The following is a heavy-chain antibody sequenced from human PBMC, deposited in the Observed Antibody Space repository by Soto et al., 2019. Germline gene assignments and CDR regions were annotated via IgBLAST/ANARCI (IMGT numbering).Heavy chain of an antibody. Sequence: APVKVSCKASGYTFTDYGISWVRQAPGQGLQWMGWITAFNGNTKYAQQFQGRVTMTTDTSTSTAYMELRSLESDDTAVYYCARISQSDFWSGYYYFFDYWGQGTLVTVSS. V-gene: IGHV1-18*01. CDR3: ARISQSDFWSGYYYFFDY. CDR2: ITAFNGNT. J-gene: IGHJ4*02. D-gene: IGHD3-3*01. CDR1: GYTFTDYG.